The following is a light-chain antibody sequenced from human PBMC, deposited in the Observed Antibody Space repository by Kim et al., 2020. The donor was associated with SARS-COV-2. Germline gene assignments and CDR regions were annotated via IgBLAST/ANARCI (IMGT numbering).Light chain of an antibody. CDR2: DVN. CDR3: SSFTTTSRLV. Sequence: GQSFTLACTGTSSTIGSYTYVSWYQQHPGRAPKLMIYDVNKRPSGVSNRFSGSKSGNAASLTISGLQAEDEADYYCSSFTTTSRLVFGGGTQLTVL. CDR1: SSTIGSYTY. J-gene: IGLJ3*02. V-gene: IGLV2-14*03.